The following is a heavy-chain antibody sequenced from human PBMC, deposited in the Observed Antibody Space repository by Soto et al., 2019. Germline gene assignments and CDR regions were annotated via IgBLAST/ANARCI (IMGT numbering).Heavy chain of an antibody. D-gene: IGHD3-22*01. CDR2: ISSSGDTT. J-gene: IGHJ4*02. V-gene: IGHV3-48*03. CDR1: GFTFSTSE. Sequence: AGSLRLSCAASGFTFSTSEMSWVRQAPGKGLEWISHISSSGDTTYYADSVKGRFTISRDNANHSLLLQMNSLTVADTAVYYCARWEVVTGLDYWGQGTLVTVSS. CDR3: ARWEVVTGLDY.